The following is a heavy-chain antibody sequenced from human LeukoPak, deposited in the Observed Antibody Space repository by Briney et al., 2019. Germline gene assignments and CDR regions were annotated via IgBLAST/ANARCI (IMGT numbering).Heavy chain of an antibody. Sequence: GGSLRLSCAASGFTFSSYWMHWVRQAPGKGLVWVSRINSDGSSTTYADSVKGRFTISRDNAKNTLYLQMNSLRAEDTAVYYCARNRGDPSYFDYWGQGTLVTVSS. V-gene: IGHV3-74*01. J-gene: IGHJ4*02. D-gene: IGHD4-17*01. CDR1: GFTFSSYW. CDR3: ARNRGDPSYFDY. CDR2: INSDGSST.